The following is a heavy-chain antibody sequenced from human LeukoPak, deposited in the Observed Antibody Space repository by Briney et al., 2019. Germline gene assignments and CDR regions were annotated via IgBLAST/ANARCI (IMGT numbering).Heavy chain of an antibody. J-gene: IGHJ5*02. Sequence: SETLSLTCTVSGGSISTSDYLWAWVRQAPGKGLEWIGDFYYKGAAYYNGVTSYSPSLRSRVTISVDTSKNHFSLDLTSVTAADTAVYYCVRRNYLSSRIDPRGQGTLVTVSS. V-gene: IGHV4-39*02. D-gene: IGHD3-16*01. CDR3: VRRNYLSSRIDP. CDR2: FYYKGAA. CDR1: GGSISTSDYL.